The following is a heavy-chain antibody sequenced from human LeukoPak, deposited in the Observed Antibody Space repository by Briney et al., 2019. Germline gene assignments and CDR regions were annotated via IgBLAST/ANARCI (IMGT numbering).Heavy chain of an antibody. CDR2: ISGSGGRT. CDR3: AKVSGSGGTKYQPFDY. D-gene: IGHD2-15*01. CDR1: GFAFSRYA. Sequence: GGSLRLSCAASGFAFSRYAMSWVRQAPGEGLEWVSAISGSGGRTYYADSVKGRFTFSRDNSKNTLYLQMNSLRAEDTAVYYCAKVSGSGGTKYQPFDYWGQGTLVTVSS. V-gene: IGHV3-23*01. J-gene: IGHJ4*02.